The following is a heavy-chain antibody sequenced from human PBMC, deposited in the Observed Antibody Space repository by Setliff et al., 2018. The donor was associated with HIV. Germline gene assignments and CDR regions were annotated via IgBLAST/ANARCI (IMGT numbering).Heavy chain of an antibody. Sequence: SVKFSCKASGGTFSSYGISWVRQAPGQGLEWMGRIIPMFGAAYYAQRFQGIVTITADTSTSTAYMELSRLRSEDTAVYYCARVSYDDSSGYYDYWYFDLWGRGTLVTVSS. J-gene: IGHJ2*01. V-gene: IGHV1-69*06. CDR2: IIPMFGAA. CDR1: GGTFSSYG. CDR3: ARVSYDDSSGYYDYWYFDL. D-gene: IGHD3-22*01.